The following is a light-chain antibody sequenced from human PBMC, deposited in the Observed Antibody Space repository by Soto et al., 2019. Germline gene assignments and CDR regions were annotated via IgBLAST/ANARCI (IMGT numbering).Light chain of an antibody. V-gene: IGKV3-20*01. Sequence: EVVLTQSPGTLSLSPGARATVSCRASQTISRNYLAWYQKKPCQAPRLLIYGASTRATGIPDRFTGSGSGTDFTLTIARLEPEDFAVYYCQQYGGPVPWTFGQGTKVEV. CDR2: GAS. CDR3: QQYGGPVPWT. J-gene: IGKJ1*01. CDR1: QTISRNY.